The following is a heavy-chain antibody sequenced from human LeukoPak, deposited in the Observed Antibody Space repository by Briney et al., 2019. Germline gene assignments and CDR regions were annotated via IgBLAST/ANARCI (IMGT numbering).Heavy chain of an antibody. CDR1: GFTVITND. J-gene: IGHJ4*02. V-gene: IGHV3-53*01. CDR3: ARGVEPLAANTLAY. Sequence: GGSLRLSCAAPGFTVITNDMTWVRQAPGKGLEWVSVLYSDGNTKYADSVQGRFTIYRDNSKNTLYLEMNSLSPDDTAVYYCARGVEPLAANTLAYWGQGTLVTVSS. D-gene: IGHD1-14*01. CDR2: LYSDGNT.